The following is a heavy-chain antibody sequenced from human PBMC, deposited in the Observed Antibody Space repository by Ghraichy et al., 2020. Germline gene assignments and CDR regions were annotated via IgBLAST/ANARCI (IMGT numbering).Heavy chain of an antibody. Sequence: ASVKVSCKASGYTFTVYYIHWVRQAPGQGLEWMGHIDPNSGGTNYAQKFHGRVTMTRDTSISTAYMELSSLRYDDTAVYYCTRSYYGGNSWYFDIWGRGTLVTVSS. CDR2: IDPNSGGT. D-gene: IGHD4-23*01. CDR1: GYTFTVYY. CDR3: TRSYYGGNSWYFDI. J-gene: IGHJ2*01. V-gene: IGHV1-2*06.